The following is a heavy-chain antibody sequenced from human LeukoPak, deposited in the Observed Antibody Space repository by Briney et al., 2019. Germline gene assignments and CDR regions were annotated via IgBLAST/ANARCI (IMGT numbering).Heavy chain of an antibody. Sequence: GASVKVSCKASGGTFSSYAISWVRQAPGQGLEWMGGIIPILGTANYAQKFQGGVTITADESTSTAYMELSSLRSEDTAVYYCAREEYYYDSSGYFGYWGQGTLVTVSS. D-gene: IGHD3-22*01. CDR3: AREEYYYDSSGYFGY. J-gene: IGHJ4*02. V-gene: IGHV1-69*13. CDR2: IIPILGTA. CDR1: GGTFSSYA.